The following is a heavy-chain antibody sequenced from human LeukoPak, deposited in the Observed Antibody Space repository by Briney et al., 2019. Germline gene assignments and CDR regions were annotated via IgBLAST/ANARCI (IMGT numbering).Heavy chain of an antibody. Sequence: GGSLRLSSAASGFTFSSYNMNWVRQAPGKGLEWVSSISSSSTYTYYADSVKGRFTISRDNAKNSLYLQMNSLRAEDTAVYYCARAISMVRGVDYWGQGTLVTVSS. V-gene: IGHV3-21*01. J-gene: IGHJ4*02. CDR3: ARAISMVRGVDY. CDR2: ISSSSTYT. D-gene: IGHD3-10*01. CDR1: GFTFSSYN.